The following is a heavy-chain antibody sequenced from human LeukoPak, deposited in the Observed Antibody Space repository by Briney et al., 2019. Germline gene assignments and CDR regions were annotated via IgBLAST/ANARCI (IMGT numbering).Heavy chain of an antibody. J-gene: IGHJ4*02. V-gene: IGHV3-53*01. Sequence: GGSLRLSCEASGLTFSTHWMSWVRQAPGKGLEWVSVIYSGGSTYYADSVKGRFTISRDNSKNTLYLQMNSLRAEDTAVYYCARGKVGAIDYWGQGTLVTVSS. CDR2: IYSGGST. D-gene: IGHD1-26*01. CDR3: ARGKVGAIDY. CDR1: GLTFSTHW.